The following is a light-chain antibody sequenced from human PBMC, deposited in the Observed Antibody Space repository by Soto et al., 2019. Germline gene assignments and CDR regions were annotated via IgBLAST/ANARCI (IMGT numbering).Light chain of an antibody. CDR3: SSSTTSSTLV. CDR2: EVS. J-gene: IGLJ2*01. V-gene: IGLV2-14*01. CDR1: RSDVGGYKY. Sequence: QSALTQPASVSGSPGQSITISCTGTRSDVGGYKYVSWYQHHPGKAPKVMIYEVSYRPPGVSNRFSGSKSGNTASLTISGLQAEDAGDYYCSSSTTSSTLVFGGGTQLTVL.